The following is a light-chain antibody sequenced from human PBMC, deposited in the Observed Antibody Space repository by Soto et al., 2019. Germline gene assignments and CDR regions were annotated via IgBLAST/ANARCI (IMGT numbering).Light chain of an antibody. J-gene: IGKJ3*01. CDR1: QDTRSY. CDR2: VAS. Sequence: DIQLTQSPSFLSASVGDRVTITCRASQDTRSYLAWYQQKPGKAPKLLIYVASTLQSGVPSRFSGSGSGTEFTIAISSLQPEDFAIYYCQQHNSYPLTFGPGTKVEIK. V-gene: IGKV1-9*01. CDR3: QQHNSYPLT.